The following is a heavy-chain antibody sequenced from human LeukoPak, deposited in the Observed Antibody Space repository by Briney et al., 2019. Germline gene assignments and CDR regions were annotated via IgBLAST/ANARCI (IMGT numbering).Heavy chain of an antibody. CDR1: GLSFSSYS. D-gene: IGHD3/OR15-3a*01. CDR3: AKAHLLDWLLPFDY. V-gene: IGHV3-23*01. CDR2: ISASGRDT. Sequence: GGSLRLSCVVSGLSFSSYSMTWVRQAPGKGLEWVSGISASGRDTWFPDSVKGRFTISRDNSKNTLYLQMNSLRGEDTGVYYCAKAHLLDWLLPFDYWGQGTLVTVSS. J-gene: IGHJ4*02.